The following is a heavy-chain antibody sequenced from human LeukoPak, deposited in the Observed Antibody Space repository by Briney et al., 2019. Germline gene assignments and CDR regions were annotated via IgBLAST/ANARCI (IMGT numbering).Heavy chain of an antibody. CDR2: INPNSGGT. J-gene: IGHJ4*02. CDR1: GYTFTDFY. D-gene: IGHD3-10*01. V-gene: IGHV1-2*06. CDR3: ARVKYGSGSQTFDY. Sequence: GASVKVSCMASGYTFTDFYMHWVRQAPGQGLEWMGRINPNSGGTNYAQKFQGRVTMTRDTSISTAYMELSRLRSDDTAVYYCARVKYGSGSQTFDYWGQGTLVTVSS.